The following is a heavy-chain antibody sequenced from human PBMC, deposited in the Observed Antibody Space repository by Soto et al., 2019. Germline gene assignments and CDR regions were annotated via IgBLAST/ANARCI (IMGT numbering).Heavy chain of an antibody. D-gene: IGHD1-1*01. V-gene: IGHV1-69*01. CDR2: VTPVFGTA. Sequence: QVPLVQSGAEVKKPGSSVKVSCKASGGTFSSYAISWVRPAPGQGLECMGGVTPVFGTANYAQRFQGRVTINADESTTTVYMKLSSLRSEDTAVYYCARGWNDFPHWGQGTLVTVSS. CDR3: ARGWNDFPH. J-gene: IGHJ1*01. CDR1: GGTFSSYA.